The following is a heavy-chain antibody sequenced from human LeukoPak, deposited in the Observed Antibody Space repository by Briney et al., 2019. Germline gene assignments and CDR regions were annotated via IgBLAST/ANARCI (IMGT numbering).Heavy chain of an antibody. J-gene: IGHJ3*02. CDR3: ARVDDLDAFDM. CDR2: INQDGTEK. D-gene: IGHD2-2*03. CDR1: GFTFSSYW. Sequence: GGSLRLSCAASGFTFSSYWMSWVRQAPGEGLEWVAKINQDGTEKAYVDSVRGRFTISRDNAKNSLFLQMNSLRAEDTAVYYCARVDDLDAFDMWGQGTMVTVSS. V-gene: IGHV3-7*03.